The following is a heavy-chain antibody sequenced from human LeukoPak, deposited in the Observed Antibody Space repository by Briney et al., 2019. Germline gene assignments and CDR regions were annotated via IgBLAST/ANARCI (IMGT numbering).Heavy chain of an antibody. J-gene: IGHJ4*02. D-gene: IGHD3-22*01. CDR1: GFTFSAYA. V-gene: IGHV4-34*01. CDR2: INHSGST. Sequence: GSLRLSYEASGFTFSAYAMTWVRQPPGKGLEWIGEINHSGSTNYNPSLKSRVTISVDTSKNQFSLKLSSVTAADTAVYYCARGRSDYDSSGYYYPDFDYWGQGTLVTVSS. CDR3: ARGRSDYDSSGYYYPDFDY.